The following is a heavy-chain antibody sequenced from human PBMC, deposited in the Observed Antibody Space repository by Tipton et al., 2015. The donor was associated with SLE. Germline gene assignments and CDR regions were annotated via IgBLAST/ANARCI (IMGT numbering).Heavy chain of an antibody. CDR1: GFTFSSYS. CDR2: ISSDGSVT. Sequence: SLRLSCAASGFTFSSYSMNWVRQAPGKGLEWVSSISSDGSVTYYADSVKGRFTISRDNAKNSLYLQMNSLRAEDTAVYYCARGGGGLGAPFDYWGQGTLVTVSS. CDR3: ARGGGGLGAPFDY. V-gene: IGHV3-21*01. J-gene: IGHJ4*02. D-gene: IGHD3/OR15-3a*01.